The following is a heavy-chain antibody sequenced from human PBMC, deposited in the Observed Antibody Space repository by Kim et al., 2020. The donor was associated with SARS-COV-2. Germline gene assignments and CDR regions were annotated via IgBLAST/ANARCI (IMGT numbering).Heavy chain of an antibody. D-gene: IGHD2-2*02. CDR2: ITPFNGDT. CDR3: ARGAAYTYADY. V-gene: IGHV1-45*02. Sequence: SVKVSCKASGCSFTYHYMQWARQAPGQALEWMGWITPFNGDTKYAQKLQDRLNITRDTSMTTVYMELTSLRPDDTDVYYCARGAAYTYADYGGQGTPVTVSS. CDR1: GCSFTYHY. J-gene: IGHJ4*02.